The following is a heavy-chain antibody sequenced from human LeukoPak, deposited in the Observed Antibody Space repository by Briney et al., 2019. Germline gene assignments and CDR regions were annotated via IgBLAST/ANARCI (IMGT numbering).Heavy chain of an antibody. CDR1: GYTFTSYG. Sequence: ASVKVSCKASGYTFTSYGISWVRQAPGQGLEWMGWISAYNGNTNYAQKLQGRVTMTTDTSTSTAYMELRSLRSDDTAVYYCATSPPIKGYYGSGSYIYYYYMDVWGKGTTVTISS. J-gene: IGHJ6*03. V-gene: IGHV1-18*01. CDR2: ISAYNGNT. D-gene: IGHD3-10*01. CDR3: ATSPPIKGYYGSGSYIYYYYMDV.